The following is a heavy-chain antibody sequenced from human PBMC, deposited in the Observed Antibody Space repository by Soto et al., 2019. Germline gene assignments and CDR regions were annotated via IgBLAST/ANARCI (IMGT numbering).Heavy chain of an antibody. V-gene: IGHV4-31*03. CDR3: AREASSSPIQNYYYGMDV. Sequence: PSETLSLTCTVSGGSISSGGYYWSWIRQHPGKGLEWIGYIYYSGSTYYNPSLKSRVTISVDTSKNQFSLKLSSVTAADTAVYYCAREASSSPIQNYYYGMDVWGQGTTVTVSS. CDR1: GGSISSGGYY. D-gene: IGHD6-6*01. CDR2: IYYSGST. J-gene: IGHJ6*02.